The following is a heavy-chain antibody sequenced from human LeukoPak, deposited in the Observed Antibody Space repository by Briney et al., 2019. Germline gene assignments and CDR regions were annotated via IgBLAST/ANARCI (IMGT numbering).Heavy chain of an antibody. V-gene: IGHV1-3*03. CDR2: INAGDGNI. CDR3: ARDVSVATYYFDY. J-gene: IGHJ4*02. Sequence: ASVKVSCKASGYTFTSYALSWVRQAPGQGLEWMGWINAGDGNIKYSQDFQGRVTITRDTSASTAYMDLSSLRSEDVAVYYCARDVSVATYYFDYWGQGTLVTVSS. CDR1: GYTFTSYA. D-gene: IGHD5-12*01.